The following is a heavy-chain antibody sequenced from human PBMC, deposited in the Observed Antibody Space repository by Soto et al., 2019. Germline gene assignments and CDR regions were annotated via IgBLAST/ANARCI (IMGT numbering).Heavy chain of an antibody. CDR2: IYYSGST. V-gene: IGHV4-39*01. J-gene: IGHJ5*02. D-gene: IGHD3-3*01. CDR3: ARQYYDFWGGSVVFGWFDP. Sequence: QLQLQESGPGLVKPSETLSLTCTVSGGSISSSSYYWGWIRQPPGKGLEWIGSIYYSGSTYYNPSLKSRVTISVDTSKNQFSLKLSSVTAADTAVYYCARQYYDFWGGSVVFGWFDPWGQGTLVTVSS. CDR1: GGSISSSSYY.